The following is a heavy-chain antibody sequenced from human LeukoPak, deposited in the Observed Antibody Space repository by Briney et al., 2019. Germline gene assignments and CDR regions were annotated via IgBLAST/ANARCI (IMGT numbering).Heavy chain of an antibody. CDR3: ARVGGPGWYGY. CDR2: INIDGSTT. J-gene: IGHJ4*02. Sequence: GGSLRLSCAASGFTFSSYWMHWVRQVPGKGLVWVSRINIDGSTTTYADSVKGRFSISGDNAKNTLYLQMNSLRAEDTALYYCARVGGPGWYGYWGQGTLVTVSS. D-gene: IGHD6-19*01. CDR1: GFTFSSYW. V-gene: IGHV3-74*03.